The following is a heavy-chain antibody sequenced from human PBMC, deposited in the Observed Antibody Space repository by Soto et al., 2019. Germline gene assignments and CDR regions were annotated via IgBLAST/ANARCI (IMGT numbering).Heavy chain of an antibody. V-gene: IGHV1-18*01. D-gene: IGHD3-3*01. Sequence: ASVKVSCKASGYTFTSYGISWVRQAPGQGLEWMGWISAYNGNTNYAQKLQDRVTMTTDTSTSTAYMELRSLRSDDTAVYYCARDKGRITIFGVVILDAFDIWGQGTMVTVSS. CDR1: GYTFTSYG. CDR2: ISAYNGNT. CDR3: ARDKGRITIFGVVILDAFDI. J-gene: IGHJ3*02.